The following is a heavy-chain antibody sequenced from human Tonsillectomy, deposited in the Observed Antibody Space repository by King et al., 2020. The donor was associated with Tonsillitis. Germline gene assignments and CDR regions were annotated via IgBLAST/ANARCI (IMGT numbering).Heavy chain of an antibody. CDR2: ISSSSSYI. D-gene: IGHD4-17*01. J-gene: IGHJ2*01. CDR1: GFTFSSYS. CDR3: ARLVTTETNSRRGYFDL. Sequence: VQLVESGGGLVKPGGSLRLSCAASGFTFSSYSMNWVRQAPGKGLEWVSSISSSSSYIYYADSVKGRFTISRDNAKNSLYLQMNSLRAEDTAVYYCARLVTTETNSRRGYFDLWGRGTLVTVSS. V-gene: IGHV3-21*01.